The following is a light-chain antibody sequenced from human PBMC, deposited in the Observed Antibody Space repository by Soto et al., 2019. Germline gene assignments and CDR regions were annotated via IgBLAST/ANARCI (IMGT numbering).Light chain of an antibody. CDR3: QQYNSCRA. J-gene: IGKJ1*01. CDR1: QSISTW. V-gene: IGKV1-5*03. CDR2: KAS. Sequence: DIQMTQSPSTLSASVGDRVIITCRASQSISTWLAWHQQQPGKAPKLLISKASSFESGVTSSFSGSGSGTEIPLNISSLQPDDLATYYWQQYNSCRAFGQGTNVDI.